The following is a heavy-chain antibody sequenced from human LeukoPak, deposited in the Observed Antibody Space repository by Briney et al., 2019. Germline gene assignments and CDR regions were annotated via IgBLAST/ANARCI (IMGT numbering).Heavy chain of an antibody. V-gene: IGHV3-30*02. J-gene: IGHJ4*02. CDR1: GFTFSSYG. D-gene: IGHD2-15*01. CDR3: AKDHFVGTHFDS. CDR2: IRFDGSNI. Sequence: GGSLRLSCVASGFTFSSYGMHWVRQAPGKGLEWVAFIRFDGSNIYYSDSVKGRFTISRDDSKNTLYLQMNSLRPEDTAVYYCAKDHFVGTHFDSWGQGTLVTVSS.